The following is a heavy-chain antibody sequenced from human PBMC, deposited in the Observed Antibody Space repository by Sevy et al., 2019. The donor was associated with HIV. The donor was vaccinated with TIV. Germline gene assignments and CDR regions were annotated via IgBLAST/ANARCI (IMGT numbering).Heavy chain of an antibody. CDR2: IYSGGST. V-gene: IGHV3-53*01. CDR1: GFTFSGNY. J-gene: IGHJ6*02. CDR3: ASSYCGGDCYSLAVYYYYGMDV. Sequence: GGSLSLSCAASGFTFSGNYRSWVRQAPGKGLEWVSVIYSGGSTYYADSVKGRFTISRDNSKNTLYLQMNSLRAEDTAVYYCASSYCGGDCYSLAVYYYYGMDVWGQGTTVTVSS. D-gene: IGHD2-21*02.